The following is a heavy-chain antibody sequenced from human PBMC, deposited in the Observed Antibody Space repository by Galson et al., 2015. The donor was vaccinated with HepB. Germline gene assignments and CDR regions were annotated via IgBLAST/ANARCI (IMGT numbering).Heavy chain of an antibody. V-gene: IGHV5-10-1*01. D-gene: IGHD5-18*01. Sequence: QSGAEVKKPGESLRISCKGSGSSFANYWITWVRQLPGRGLEWMGRIDPIDSYTNYSPSFQGHVTISVDKSISTAYLQWSSLKASDTAIYYCTCGYNYGFLGMDVWGQGTTVTVSS. CDR1: GSSFANYW. J-gene: IGHJ6*02. CDR3: TCGYNYGFLGMDV. CDR2: IDPIDSYT.